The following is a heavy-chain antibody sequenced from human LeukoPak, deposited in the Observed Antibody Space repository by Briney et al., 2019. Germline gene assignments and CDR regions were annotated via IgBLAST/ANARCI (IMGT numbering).Heavy chain of an antibody. CDR1: GFSFSSYA. CDR2: IWYDGSDA. CDR3: ARDADTSGYYSYFDF. J-gene: IGHJ4*02. Sequence: GGSLRLSCAASGFSFSSYAMSWVRQAPGKGLEGVAVIWYDGSDAEYADSVKGRFTIARDNSKNTLYLQMNSLRAEDTAVYYCARDADTSGYYSYFDFWGQGTLVTVPS. D-gene: IGHD3-22*01. V-gene: IGHV3-33*08.